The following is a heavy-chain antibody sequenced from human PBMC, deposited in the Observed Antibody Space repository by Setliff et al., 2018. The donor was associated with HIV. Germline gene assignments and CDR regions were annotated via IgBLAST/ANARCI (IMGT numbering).Heavy chain of an antibody. CDR2: ISQSGSA. CDR3: ARGEPNVNDAFDL. D-gene: IGHD1-26*01. J-gene: IGHJ3*01. CDR1: GGSLTASY. V-gene: IGHV4-34*01. Sequence: SETLSLTCAVYGGSLTASYYNWFRQPPGKGLEWIGDISQSGSARYNSSLKSRVTMSVDQSKNQFSLTLNSVTAADTALYFCARGEPNVNDAFDLWGQGTVVTVSS.